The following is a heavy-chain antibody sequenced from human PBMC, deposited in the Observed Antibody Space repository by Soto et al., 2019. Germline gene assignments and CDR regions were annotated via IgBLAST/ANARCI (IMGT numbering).Heavy chain of an antibody. J-gene: IGHJ6*02. D-gene: IGHD6-6*01. Sequence: GASVKVSCKASGGTFSSYASSWVRQAPGQGLEWMGGIIPTFGTANYAQKFQGRVTITADKSTSIAYMELISLSSEDTAGYYCADATSIAACYYYGMDVWGQGTTVTVSS. CDR2: IIPTFGTA. CDR3: ADATSIAACYYYGMDV. CDR1: GGTFSSYA. V-gene: IGHV1-69*06.